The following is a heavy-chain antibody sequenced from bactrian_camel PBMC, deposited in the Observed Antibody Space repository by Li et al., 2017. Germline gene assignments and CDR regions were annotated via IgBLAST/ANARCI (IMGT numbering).Heavy chain of an antibody. D-gene: IGHD7*01. J-gene: IGHJ4*01. V-gene: IGHV3S1*01. CDR2: VSTGGGGT. CDR1: GYTYSTYC. Sequence: HVQLVESGGGTVQAGGSLRLSCAASGYTYSTYCMGWFRQAPGKQREGVAGVSTGGGGTYYADSVKGRFTISHDYAKNTLSLQMNTLKPEDTGMYYCAADPYPSQVVPCAPNNWGQGTQVTVS. CDR3: AADPYPSQVVPCAPNN.